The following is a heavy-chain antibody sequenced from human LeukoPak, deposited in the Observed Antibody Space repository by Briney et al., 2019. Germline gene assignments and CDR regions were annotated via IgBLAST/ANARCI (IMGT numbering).Heavy chain of an antibody. V-gene: IGHV3-21*01. CDR1: GFTFSSYA. D-gene: IGHD4-23*01. CDR2: ISSSSSYI. Sequence: GGSLRLSCAASGFTFSSYAMSWVRQAPGKGLEWVSSISSSSSYIYYADSVKGRFTISRDNAKNSLYLQMNSLRAEDTAVYYCAREAYGGNFFDYWGQGTLVTVSS. J-gene: IGHJ4*02. CDR3: AREAYGGNFFDY.